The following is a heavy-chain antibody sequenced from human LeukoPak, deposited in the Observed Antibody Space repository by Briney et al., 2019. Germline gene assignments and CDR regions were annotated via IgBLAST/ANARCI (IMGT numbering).Heavy chain of an antibody. V-gene: IGHV4-61*02. Sequence: SETLSLTCTVSGDSISSGSFYWSWIRQPAGKGLEWIGRIYTGGNTNYNPSLQSRVAISIDTSKNQFSLKLSSVTAADTAVYYCARGPRYNWNYGWYMDVWGKETTVTVSS. CDR1: GDSISSGSFY. CDR3: ARGPRYNWNYGWYMDV. D-gene: IGHD1-7*01. J-gene: IGHJ6*03. CDR2: IYTGGNT.